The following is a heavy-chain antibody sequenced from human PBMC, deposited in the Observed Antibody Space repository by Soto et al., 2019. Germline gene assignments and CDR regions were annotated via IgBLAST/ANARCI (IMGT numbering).Heavy chain of an antibody. D-gene: IGHD3-22*01. V-gene: IGHV1-18*01. CDR1: GYTFTSSG. J-gene: IGHJ4*02. CDR3: ARDSYYYDSSGYYVNVDY. Sequence: ASVKVSCKASGYTFTSSGISWGRQAPGQGLEWMGWISAYNGNTNYAQKLQGRVTMTTDTSTSTAYMELRSLRSDDTAVYYCARDSYYYDSSGYYVNVDYWGQGTLVTVSS. CDR2: ISAYNGNT.